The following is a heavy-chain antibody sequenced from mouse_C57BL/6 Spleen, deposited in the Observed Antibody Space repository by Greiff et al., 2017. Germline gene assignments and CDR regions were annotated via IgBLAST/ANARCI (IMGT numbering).Heavy chain of an antibody. J-gene: IGHJ3*01. CDR3: ARSYSNYGGFAY. D-gene: IGHD2-5*01. CDR1: GYTFTSYW. V-gene: IGHV1-69*01. Sequence: VKLLESGAELVMPGASVKLSCKASGYTFTSYWMHWVKQRPGQGLEWIGEIDPSDSYTNYNQKFKGKSTLTVDKSSSTAYMQLSSLTSEDSAVYYCARSYSNYGGFAYWGQGTLVTVSA. CDR2: IDPSDSYT.